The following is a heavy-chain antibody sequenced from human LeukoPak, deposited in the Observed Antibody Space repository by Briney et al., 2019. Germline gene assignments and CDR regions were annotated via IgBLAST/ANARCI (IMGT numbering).Heavy chain of an antibody. CDR3: ARGGGIYSYGRYYFDY. CDR2: ISYDGSNK. J-gene: IGHJ4*02. Sequence: GGSLRLSCAASGFTFSSYAMHGVRQAPGKGLEWVAVISYDGSNKYYADSVKGRFTISRDNSKNTLYLQMNSLRAEDTAVYYCARGGGIYSYGRYYFDYWGQGTLVTVSS. D-gene: IGHD5-18*01. CDR1: GFTFSSYA. V-gene: IGHV3-30-3*01.